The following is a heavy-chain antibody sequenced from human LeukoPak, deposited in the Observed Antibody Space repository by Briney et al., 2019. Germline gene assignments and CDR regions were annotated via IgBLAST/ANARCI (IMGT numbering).Heavy chain of an antibody. V-gene: IGHV1-2*02. CDR1: GGTFSTYA. CDR2: INPNSGGT. Sequence: ASVKVSCKASGGTFSTYAISWVRQAPGQGLEWMGWINPNSGGTNYAQKFQGRVTMTRDTSISTAYMELSRLRSDDTAVYYCARESGSYYRWFDPWGQGTLVTVSS. CDR3: ARESGSYYRWFDP. J-gene: IGHJ5*02. D-gene: IGHD1-26*01.